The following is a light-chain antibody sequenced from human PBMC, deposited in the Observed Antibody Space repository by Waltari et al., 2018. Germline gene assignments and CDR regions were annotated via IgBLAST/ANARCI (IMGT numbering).Light chain of an antibody. CDR2: EVS. CDR1: TSDVGGYNY. CDR3: SSYTRSTTLV. Sequence: QSALTQPASVSGSPGQSITISCTGTTSDVGGYNYVSWYQQHPGSAPKLILYEVSNRPAGVSHRFSGSKSGTTASLTISGLQAEDEADYYCSSYTRSTTLVFGGGTKLTVL. V-gene: IGLV2-14*01. J-gene: IGLJ3*02.